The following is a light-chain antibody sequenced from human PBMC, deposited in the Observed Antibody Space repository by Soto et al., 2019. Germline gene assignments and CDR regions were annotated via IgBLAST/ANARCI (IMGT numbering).Light chain of an antibody. J-gene: IGKJ1*01. CDR1: QSVSSN. CDR3: QQRSKWT. V-gene: IGKV3D-11*02. CDR2: YAS. Sequence: EIRLTQSTATLSGSPGERTTLSGRASQSVSSNLAWYQQKPGQAPRLLIYYASNRATGIPARFSGSGAGTDFTLTISSLEPEDFAVYYCQQRSKWTFGQGTKVDIK.